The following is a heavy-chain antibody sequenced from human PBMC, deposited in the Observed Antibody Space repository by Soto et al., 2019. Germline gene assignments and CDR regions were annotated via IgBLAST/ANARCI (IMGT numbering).Heavy chain of an antibody. CDR2: ISSSSSTI. CDR1: GFTFSSYS. J-gene: IGHJ6*03. V-gene: IGHV3-48*02. D-gene: IGHD3-10*01. CDR3: ARDRYYGSGSYYYYMDV. Sequence: GGSLRLSCAASGFTFSSYSMNWVRQAPGKGLEWVSYISSSSSTIYYADSVKGRFTISRDNAKNSLYLQMNSLRDEDTAVYYCARDRYYGSGSYYYYMDVWGKGTTVTVSS.